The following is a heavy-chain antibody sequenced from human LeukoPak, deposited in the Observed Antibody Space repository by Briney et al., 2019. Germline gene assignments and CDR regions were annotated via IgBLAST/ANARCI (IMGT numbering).Heavy chain of an antibody. J-gene: IGHJ5*02. Sequence: PSETLSLTCTVSGYSISSGYYWGWIRQLPGKGLEWIGSIYHSGSTYYNPSLKTRVNISVDTSKNPFSLKLSSVTAADTAVYYCARDSLPYYDSSGYNWFDPWGQGTLVTVSS. V-gene: IGHV4-38-2*02. CDR2: IYHSGST. CDR1: GYSISSGYY. CDR3: ARDSLPYYDSSGYNWFDP. D-gene: IGHD3-22*01.